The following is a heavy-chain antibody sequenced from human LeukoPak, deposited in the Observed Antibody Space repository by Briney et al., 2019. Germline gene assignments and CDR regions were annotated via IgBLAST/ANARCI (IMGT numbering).Heavy chain of an antibody. V-gene: IGHV3-23*01. CDR1: GFTFSSYA. CDR2: ISGSGGST. Sequence: PGGSLRLSCAASGFTFSSYAMSWVRQAPGKGLEWVSAISGSGGSTYYADSVKGRFTISRDNSKNTLYPQMNSLRAEDTAVYYCAKDHVLAPWTPFDYWGQGTLVTVSS. CDR3: AKDHVLAPWTPFDY. J-gene: IGHJ4*02. D-gene: IGHD3-10*02.